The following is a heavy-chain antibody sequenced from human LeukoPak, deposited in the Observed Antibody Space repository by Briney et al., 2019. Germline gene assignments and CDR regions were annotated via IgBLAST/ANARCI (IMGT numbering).Heavy chain of an antibody. CDR2: IWYDGTNK. CDR3: AGSLYSSSSPYFNY. D-gene: IGHD6-6*01. J-gene: IGHJ4*02. V-gene: IGHV3-33*01. Sequence: PGRSLRLSCAASGFTFSSYGMHWVRQAPGKGLEWVAVIWYDGTNKDYADSVKGRFTISRDNSKNPLYLQMNSLRAEDTAVYYCAGSLYSSSSPYFNYWGQGTLVTVSS. CDR1: GFTFSSYG.